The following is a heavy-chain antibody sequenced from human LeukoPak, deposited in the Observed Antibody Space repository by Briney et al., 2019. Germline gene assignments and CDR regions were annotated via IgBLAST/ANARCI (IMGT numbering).Heavy chain of an antibody. Sequence: GGSLRLSCAASGFTFSNYSMNWVRQAPGKGLEWVSHISVSGRPTYYADSVKGRFTISRDNVKESLFLQMDSLRAEDTAVYYCASRFDYWGQGMLVTVSS. V-gene: IGHV3-48*01. CDR3: ASRFDY. CDR2: ISVSGRPT. CDR1: GFTFSNYS. J-gene: IGHJ4*02.